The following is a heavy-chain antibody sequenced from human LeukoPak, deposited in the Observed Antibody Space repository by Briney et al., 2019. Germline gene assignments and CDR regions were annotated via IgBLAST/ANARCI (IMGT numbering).Heavy chain of an antibody. V-gene: IGHV3-21*01. D-gene: IGHD2/OR15-2a*01. CDR1: GFNLSSYS. CDR2: ISSSSSYI. J-gene: IGHJ4*02. Sequence: GGSLRLSCADSGFNLSSYSMNWVRQAPGKGLEWVSSISSSSSYIYYADSVKGRFTISRDNAKNLLYLQMNSLRAEDTAVYYCARGTVSFFFFDYWGQGTLVTVSS. CDR3: ARGTVSFFFFDY.